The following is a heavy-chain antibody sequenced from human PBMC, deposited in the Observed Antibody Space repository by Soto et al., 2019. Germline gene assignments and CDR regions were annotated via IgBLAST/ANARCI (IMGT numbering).Heavy chain of an antibody. CDR2: INGYGHGA. J-gene: IGHJ4*02. D-gene: IGHD3-10*01. CDR1: GYSFTTYG. Sequence: QVQLVQSGAEVRQPGASVKGSCKASGYSFTTYGMSWVRQAPGQGREYMGWINGYGHGAKYVQRFQGRFSMTTDTSTNTVYMDLRSLTSDDTAVDYCVRDLNGDFYYWGQGPVVIVSP. CDR3: VRDLNGDFYY. V-gene: IGHV1-18*01.